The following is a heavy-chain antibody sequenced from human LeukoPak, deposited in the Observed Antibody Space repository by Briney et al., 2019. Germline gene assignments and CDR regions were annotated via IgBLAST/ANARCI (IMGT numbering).Heavy chain of an antibody. V-gene: IGHV3-43*02. J-gene: IGHJ4*02. D-gene: IGHD3-22*01. CDR1: GFTFNSYG. CDR2: ISGDGGST. CDR3: AKDWGAYYDSSGFYSGDFDY. Sequence: GGSLRLSCAASGFTFNSYGMRWVRQAPGKGLEWVSLISGDGGSTYYADSVKGRFTISRDNSKNSLYLQMNSLRTEDTALYYCAKDWGAYYDSSGFYSGDFDYWGQGTLVTVSS.